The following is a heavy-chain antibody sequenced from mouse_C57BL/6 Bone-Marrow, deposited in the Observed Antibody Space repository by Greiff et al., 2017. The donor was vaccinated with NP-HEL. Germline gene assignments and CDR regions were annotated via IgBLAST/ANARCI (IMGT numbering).Heavy chain of an antibody. CDR3: ARRGGYWDWYFDV. V-gene: IGHV8-12*01. CDR2: IYWDDDK. CDR1: GFSLSTSGMG. D-gene: IGHD3-1*01. J-gene: IGHJ1*03. Sequence: QVTLKESGPGILQSSQTLSLTCSFSGFSLSTSGMGVSWIRQPSGKGLEWLAHIYWDDDKRYNPSLKSRLTISKDTSRNQVFLKITSVDTADTATYYCARRGGYWDWYFDVWGTGTTVTVSS.